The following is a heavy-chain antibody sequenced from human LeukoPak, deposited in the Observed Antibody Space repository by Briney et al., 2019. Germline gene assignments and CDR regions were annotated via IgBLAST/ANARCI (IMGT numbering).Heavy chain of an antibody. J-gene: IGHJ4*02. Sequence: SETLSLTCTVSGGSISSGDYYWSWIRQPPGKGLEWIGYIYYSGSTYYNPSLKSRVTISVDTSKNQFSLKLSSVTAADTAVYYCARDRDGDYGFDYWGQGTLVTVSS. CDR2: IYYSGST. CDR3: ARDRDGDYGFDY. V-gene: IGHV4-30-4*08. CDR1: GGSISSGDYY. D-gene: IGHD4-17*01.